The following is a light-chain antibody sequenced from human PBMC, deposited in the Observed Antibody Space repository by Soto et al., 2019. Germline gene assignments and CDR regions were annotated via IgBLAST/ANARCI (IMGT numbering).Light chain of an antibody. CDR1: SSDIGAYAY. CDR2: DVN. Sequence: QSALPQPASVSGSPGQSIAISCTGTSSDIGAYAYVSWYQQHPGKIPKLIVFDVNYRPSGVSSRFSGSKSGNTASLTISGLQAEDEADYYCGSYTRSNSVIFGGGTKLTVL. J-gene: IGLJ2*01. CDR3: GSYTRSNSVI. V-gene: IGLV2-14*03.